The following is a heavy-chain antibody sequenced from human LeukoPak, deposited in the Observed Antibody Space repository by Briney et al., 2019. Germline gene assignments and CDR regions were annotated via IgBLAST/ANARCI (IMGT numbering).Heavy chain of an antibody. CDR2: ISYDGSNK. Sequence: SGGSLRLSCAASGFTFSSYGMHWVRQAPGKGLEWVAVISYDGSNKYYADSVKGRFTISRDNSKNTLYQQMNSLRAEDTAVYYCAKSPSQATVTTVYRYWGQGTLVTVSS. V-gene: IGHV3-30*18. D-gene: IGHD4-11*01. CDR3: AKSPSQATVTTVYRY. J-gene: IGHJ4*02. CDR1: GFTFSSYG.